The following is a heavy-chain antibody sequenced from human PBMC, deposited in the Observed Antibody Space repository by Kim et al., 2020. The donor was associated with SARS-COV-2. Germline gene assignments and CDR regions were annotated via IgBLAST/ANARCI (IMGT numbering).Heavy chain of an antibody. CDR3: ARGQAELRFLEWLPNWFDP. V-gene: IGHV4-30-4*01. D-gene: IGHD3-3*01. J-gene: IGHJ5*02. Sequence: SETLSLTCTVSGGSISSGDYYWSWIRQPPGKGLEWIGYIYYSGSTYYNPSLKSRVTISVDTSKNQFSLKLSSVTAADTAVYYCARGQAELRFLEWLPNWFDPSGQGTLVTVSS. CDR2: IYYSGST. CDR1: GGSISSGDYY.